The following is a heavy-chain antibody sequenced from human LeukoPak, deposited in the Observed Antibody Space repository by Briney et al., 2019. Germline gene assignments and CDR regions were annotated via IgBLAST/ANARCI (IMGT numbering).Heavy chain of an antibody. CDR3: ARGRHSSGWFDY. V-gene: IGHV3-7*01. CDR2: IKQDGSEK. Sequence: GGSLRLSCAASGFTFRSYWMSWVRQAPGKGLEWVANIKQDGSEKYYVDSVKGRFTISRDNAKNSLYLQMNSLRAEDTAVYYCARGRHSSGWFDYWGQGTLVTVSS. CDR1: GFTFRSYW. D-gene: IGHD6-19*01. J-gene: IGHJ4*02.